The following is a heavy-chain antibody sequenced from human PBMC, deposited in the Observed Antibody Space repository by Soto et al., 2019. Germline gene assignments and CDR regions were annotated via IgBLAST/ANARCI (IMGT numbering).Heavy chain of an antibody. CDR2: TIPVLGVT. Sequence: QVQLVQSGAEVKKPGSSVRVSCKASGVTFRSYTISWVRQAPGQGLEWMGRTIPVLGVTNYAPKFQGRLTIIVDEKTSSLHMDLGILIAANTDTYDSRRLINGHSVVSECWGQGPLVIVSS. CDR1: GVTFRSYT. J-gene: IGHJ3*01. V-gene: IGHV1-69*02. D-gene: IGHD3-16*01. CDR3: RRLINGHSVVSEC.